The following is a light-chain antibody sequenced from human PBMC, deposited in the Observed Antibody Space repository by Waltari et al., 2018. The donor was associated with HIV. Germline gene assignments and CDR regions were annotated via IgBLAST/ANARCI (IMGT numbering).Light chain of an antibody. Sequence: QTVVTQEPSFSVSPWGTITLTCGLSSGSVSSAYYPSWYQQTTGQPPRTLIYNTDTRSSGVPDRFSGSIVGNKAALTITGAQSEDESDYYCLLYMASGRVFGGGTRLTVL. CDR3: LLYMASGRV. CDR1: SGSVSSAYY. CDR2: NTD. V-gene: IGLV8-61*01. J-gene: IGLJ3*02.